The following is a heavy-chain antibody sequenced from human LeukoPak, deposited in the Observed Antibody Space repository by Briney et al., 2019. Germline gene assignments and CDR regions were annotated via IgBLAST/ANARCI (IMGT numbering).Heavy chain of an antibody. CDR2: IIPIFGTA. CDR1: GGTFSSYA. V-gene: IGHV1-69*13. CDR3: ARGFWSGSYYYYGMDV. D-gene: IGHD3-3*01. J-gene: IGHJ6*02. Sequence: ASVKVSCKASGGTFSSYAISWVRQAPGRGLEWMGGIIPIFGTANYAQKFQGRVTITADESTSTAYMELSSLRSEDTVVYYCARGFWSGSYYYYGMDVWGQGTTVTVSS.